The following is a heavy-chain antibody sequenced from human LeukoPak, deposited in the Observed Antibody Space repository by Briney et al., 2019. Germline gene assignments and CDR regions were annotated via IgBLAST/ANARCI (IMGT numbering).Heavy chain of an antibody. Sequence: QPGGSLRLSCAASGFTFSSYGMHWVRQAPGKGLEWVSVIYSGGSTYYADSVKGRFTISRDNSKNTLYLQMNSLRAEDTAVYYCARGAASNGDYAWSYFDYWGQGTLVTVSS. D-gene: IGHD4-17*01. J-gene: IGHJ4*02. CDR3: ARGAASNGDYAWSYFDY. CDR1: GFTFSSYG. V-gene: IGHV3-66*02. CDR2: IYSGGST.